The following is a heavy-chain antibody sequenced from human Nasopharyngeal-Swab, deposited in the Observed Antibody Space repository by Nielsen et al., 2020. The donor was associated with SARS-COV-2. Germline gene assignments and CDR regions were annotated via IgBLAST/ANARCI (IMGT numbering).Heavy chain of an antibody. CDR2: ISYDGSNK. Sequence: SCKASGYTFTSYAMHWVRQAPGKGLEWVAVISYDGSNKYYADSVKGRFTISRDNSKNTLYLQMNSLRAEDTAVYYCATPRGTMIDPLDYWGQGTLVTVSS. CDR1: GYTFTSYA. V-gene: IGHV3-30*04. J-gene: IGHJ4*02. CDR3: ATPRGTMIDPLDY. D-gene: IGHD3-22*01.